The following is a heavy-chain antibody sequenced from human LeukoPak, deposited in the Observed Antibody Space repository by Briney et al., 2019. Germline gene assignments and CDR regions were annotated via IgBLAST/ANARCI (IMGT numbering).Heavy chain of an antibody. CDR3: AKGRPYGDYVSDFDY. Sequence: GGSLRLSCAASGFTFSSYVMSWVRQTPGKGLEWVSYISASGATTYFADSVKGRFTISRDNSKNTLYLQMNSLRAEDTAVHYCAKGRPYGDYVSDFDYWGQGTLVTVSS. V-gene: IGHV3-23*01. D-gene: IGHD4-17*01. CDR2: ISASGATT. J-gene: IGHJ4*02. CDR1: GFTFSSYV.